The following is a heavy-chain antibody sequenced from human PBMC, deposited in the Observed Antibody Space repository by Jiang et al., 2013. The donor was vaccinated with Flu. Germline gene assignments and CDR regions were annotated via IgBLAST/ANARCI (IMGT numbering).Heavy chain of an antibody. J-gene: IGHJ4*02. CDR3: AKDGKVSGYSGYDHYYFDY. D-gene: IGHD5-12*01. V-gene: IGHV3-23*04. CDR1: GFTFSSYA. Sequence: VQLVESGGGLVQPGGSLRLSCAASGFTFSSYAMSWVRQAPGKGLEWVSAISGSGGSTYYADSVKGRFTISRDNSKNTLYLQMNSLRAEDTAVYYCAKDGKVSGYSGYDHYYFDYWGQGTLVTVSS. CDR2: ISGSGGST.